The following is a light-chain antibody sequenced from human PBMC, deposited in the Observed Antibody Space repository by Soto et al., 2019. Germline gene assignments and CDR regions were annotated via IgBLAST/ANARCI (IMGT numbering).Light chain of an antibody. CDR3: QHYNNWPHT. CDR1: ESVSSH. J-gene: IGKJ2*01. Sequence: ERVMTQSPATLSVSPGERATLSCRASESVSSHLAWYQQKPGLAPRLLIYGASTSATGVPARFIGSGSGTEFTLTISSLQSEDFAIYYCQHYNNWPHTFGQGTKVDIK. CDR2: GAS. V-gene: IGKV3-15*01.